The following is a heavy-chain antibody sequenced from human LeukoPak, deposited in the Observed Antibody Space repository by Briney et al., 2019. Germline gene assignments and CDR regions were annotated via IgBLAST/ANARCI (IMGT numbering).Heavy chain of an antibody. V-gene: IGHV1-8*02. J-gene: IGHJ3*02. CDR2: MNPNSANT. Sequence: GASVKVSCKASGGTFSSYAINWVRQAAGQGLEWMGWMNPNSANTGYAEKFQGRVSMTRDNPMSTAYMELSGLRPDDTAVYYCARAQTDLESGDFPSPFEIWGRGTTIPVSS. CDR3: ARAQTDLESGDFPSPFEI. CDR1: GGTFSSYA. D-gene: IGHD1-1*01.